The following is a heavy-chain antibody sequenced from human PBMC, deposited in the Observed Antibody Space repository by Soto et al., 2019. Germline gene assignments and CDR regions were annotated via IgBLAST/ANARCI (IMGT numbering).Heavy chain of an antibody. V-gene: IGHV3-21*06. J-gene: IGHJ4*02. D-gene: IGHD5-12*01. CDR1: GFTFSSHS. Sequence: GGSLRLSCAASGFTFSSHSINWVRQAPGRGLEWVSSISSSSGYIYYADSVKGRFTISRDNAKNSVYLQMNSLRAEDTAVYYCARDLGYSGYDRFDYWGQGTLVTVSS. CDR2: ISSSSGYI. CDR3: ARDLGYSGYDRFDY.